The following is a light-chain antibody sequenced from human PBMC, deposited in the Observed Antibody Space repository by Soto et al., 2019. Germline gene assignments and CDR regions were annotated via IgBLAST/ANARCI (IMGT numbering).Light chain of an antibody. V-gene: IGLV2-23*02. CDR2: EVT. CDR1: SRDVGSYDL. Sequence: QSALTQPASVSGSPGQSITISCTGTSRDVGSYDLVSWYQQHPGKAPKVMIFEVTKRPSGVSHRFSGSKSGNTASLTISGLQTEDEDDYFCCSYAGSSTYLFGTGTKVTVL. J-gene: IGLJ1*01. CDR3: CSYAGSSTYL.